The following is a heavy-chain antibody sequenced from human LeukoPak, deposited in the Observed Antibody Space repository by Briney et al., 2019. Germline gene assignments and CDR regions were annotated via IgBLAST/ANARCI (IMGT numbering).Heavy chain of an antibody. CDR1: GFTFSSYA. J-gene: IGHJ4*02. CDR3: AKDHTRYSGYDSLDY. D-gene: IGHD5-12*01. V-gene: IGHV3-23*01. CDR2: ISGSGGST. Sequence: GGSLRLSCAASGFTFSSYAMSWVRQAPGKGLEWVSAISGSGGSTYYADSVKGRFTISRDNSKNTLYLQMNSLRAEDTAVYYCAKDHTRYSGYDSLDYWGQGTLVTVSS.